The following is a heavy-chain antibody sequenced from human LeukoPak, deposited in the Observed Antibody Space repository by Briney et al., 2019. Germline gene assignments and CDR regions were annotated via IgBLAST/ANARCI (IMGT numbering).Heavy chain of an antibody. CDR1: GYIFTDQY. D-gene: IGHD1-26*01. Sequence: GASVKVSCKASGYIFTDQYIHWVQQAPGKGLEWMGRFDPEDGETAYAEKFGSRVSMTADTTRDTAYMELRSLRSEDTAVYYCASPGIVGATLDAFDIWGHGTMVTVSS. J-gene: IGHJ3*02. V-gene: IGHV1-69-2*01. CDR3: ASPGIVGATLDAFDI. CDR2: FDPEDGET.